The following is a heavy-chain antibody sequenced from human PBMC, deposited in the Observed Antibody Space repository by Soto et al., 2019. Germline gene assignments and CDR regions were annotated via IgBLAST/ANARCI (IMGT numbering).Heavy chain of an antibody. V-gene: IGHV3-7*01. Sequence: EAQLVESGGGLVQPGGSLRLSCAASGFTFSSCWMSWVRQAPGKGLEWVANIKQDGSEKYYVDSVKGRFTISRDNAKNSLYLQMNSLRAEDTAVYYCARHGRSRSSSWFDYWGQGTLVTVSS. CDR2: IKQDGSEK. CDR1: GFTFSSCW. CDR3: ARHGRSRSSSWFDY. J-gene: IGHJ4*02. D-gene: IGHD6-13*01.